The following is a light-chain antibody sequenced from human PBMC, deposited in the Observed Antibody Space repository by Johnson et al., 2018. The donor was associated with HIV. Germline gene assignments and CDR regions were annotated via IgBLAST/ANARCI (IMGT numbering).Light chain of an antibody. CDR1: SSNIGNNY. CDR2: YNN. Sequence: QSVLTQPPSVSAAPGQKVTISCSGSSSNIGNNYVSWYQQLPGTAPKLLIYYNNKRPSGIPDRFSGSKSGTSATLGITVLQTGDEADYYCATWDSSLTTGGVFGSGTKVTVL. V-gene: IGLV1-51*01. CDR3: ATWDSSLTTGGV. J-gene: IGLJ1*01.